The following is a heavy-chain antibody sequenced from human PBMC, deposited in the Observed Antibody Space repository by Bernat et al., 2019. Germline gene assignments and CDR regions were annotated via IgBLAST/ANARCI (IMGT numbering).Heavy chain of an antibody. Sequence: VQLLESGGGLVQPGGSLRLSCAASGFTFSSYAMSWVRQAPGKGLEWVAVILYDGSNQYYGDFVKGRFTISRDNSKNILYLQMNSLRAEDTAVYYCARDSSGWWAPDCWGQGTLVTVSS. D-gene: IGHD6-19*01. J-gene: IGHJ4*02. V-gene: IGHV3-30*03. CDR3: ARDSSGWWAPDC. CDR2: ILYDGSNQ. CDR1: GFTFSSYA.